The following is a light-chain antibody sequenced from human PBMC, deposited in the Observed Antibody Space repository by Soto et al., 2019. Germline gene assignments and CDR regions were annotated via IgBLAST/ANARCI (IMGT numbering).Light chain of an antibody. CDR2: GNI. CDR1: SSNIGAGYD. V-gene: IGLV1-40*01. Sequence: QSVLTQPPSVSGAPGQRVTISCTGSSSNIGAGYDVHWYQQRPGTAPKLLIFGNINRPSGVPDRFSGSKSGNTASLTVSGLQAEDEADYFCGSYAGTKNFVVFGGGTKLAVL. J-gene: IGLJ2*01. CDR3: GSYAGTKNFVV.